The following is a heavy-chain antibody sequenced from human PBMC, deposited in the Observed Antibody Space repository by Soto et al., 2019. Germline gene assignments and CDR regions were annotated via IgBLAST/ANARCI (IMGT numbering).Heavy chain of an antibody. Sequence: SETLSLTCAVYGGSFGGYYWSWIRQPPGKGLEWIGEINHSGSTNYNPSLKSRVTISVDTSKNQFSLKLSSATAADTAVYYCARERIAAALWIDYWGQGTLVTVSS. CDR1: GGSFGGYY. J-gene: IGHJ4*02. CDR3: ARERIAAALWIDY. CDR2: INHSGST. V-gene: IGHV4-34*01. D-gene: IGHD6-13*01.